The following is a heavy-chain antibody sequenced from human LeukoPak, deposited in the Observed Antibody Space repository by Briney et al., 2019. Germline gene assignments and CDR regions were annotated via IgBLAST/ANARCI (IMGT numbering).Heavy chain of an antibody. J-gene: IGHJ4*02. CDR2: INSDASDT. CDR1: RSTFSNQW. Sequence: GRSLRLSCAASRSTFSNQWTHWVRQLAKKWLVWVSRINSDASDTIYGDSVKGRFTISRDNAKYTRYLQMDSLRAEDTAVYYCARDLNRRVFTDYWGQGTLVTVSS. V-gene: IGHV3-74*01. CDR3: ARDLNRRVFTDY.